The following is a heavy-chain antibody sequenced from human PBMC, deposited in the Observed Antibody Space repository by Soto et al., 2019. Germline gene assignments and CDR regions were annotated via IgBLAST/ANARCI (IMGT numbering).Heavy chain of an antibody. CDR2: ISYDGSNK. CDR1: GFTFSSYA. D-gene: IGHD1-26*01. CDR3: ARDPSYSGSYCDY. J-gene: IGHJ4*02. V-gene: IGHV3-30-3*01. Sequence: VQLVESGGGVVQPGRSLRLSCAASGFTFSSYAMHWVRQAPGKGLEWVAVISYDGSNKYYADSVKGRFTISRDNSKNTLYLQMNSLRAEDTAVYYCARDPSYSGSYCDYWGQGTLVTVSS.